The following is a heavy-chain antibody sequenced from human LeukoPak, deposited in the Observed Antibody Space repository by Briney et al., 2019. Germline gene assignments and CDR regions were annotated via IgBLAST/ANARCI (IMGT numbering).Heavy chain of an antibody. Sequence: GASVKVSCKASGYTFTSYYMHWVRQAPGQGLEWMGIINPSGGSTSYAQKFQGRVTMTRDTSISTAYMELSRLRSDDTAVYYCARDLAYCGGDCYSAWGYWGQGTLVTVSS. CDR3: ARDLAYCGGDCYSAWGY. CDR2: INPSGGST. J-gene: IGHJ4*02. V-gene: IGHV1-46*01. CDR1: GYTFTSYY. D-gene: IGHD2-21*02.